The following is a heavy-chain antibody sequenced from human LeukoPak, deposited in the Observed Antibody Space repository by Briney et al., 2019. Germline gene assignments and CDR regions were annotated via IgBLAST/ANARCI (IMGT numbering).Heavy chain of an antibody. J-gene: IGHJ4*02. CDR2: IYYSGST. Sequence: PSQTLSLTCTVSGGSISSGGHYWSWLRQHPGKGLEWIGYIYYSGSTNYNPSLKSRVTIAVDTSKNQFSLKLSSVTAADTAVYYCAREIIGGDYGWGQGTLVTVSS. CDR1: GGSISSGGHY. V-gene: IGHV4-31*03. CDR3: AREIIGGDYG. D-gene: IGHD4-17*01.